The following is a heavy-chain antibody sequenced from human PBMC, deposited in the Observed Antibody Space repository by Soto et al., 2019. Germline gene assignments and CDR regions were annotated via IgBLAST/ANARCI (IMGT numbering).Heavy chain of an antibody. CDR2: VSGYNGDT. CDR1: GYTFTRYG. V-gene: IGHV1-18*01. D-gene: IGHD1-1*01. Sequence: QGQLVQSGPEVKKAGASVKVSCKASGYTFTRYGISWVRQAPGQGLQWKGWVSGYNGDTNYAQKVQGRVTMTIDTTTSTANMELKSLTYDGTAIYYCAKNRQLPYYNYGMDVWGQGTTVTVSS. CDR3: AKNRQLPYYNYGMDV. J-gene: IGHJ6*01.